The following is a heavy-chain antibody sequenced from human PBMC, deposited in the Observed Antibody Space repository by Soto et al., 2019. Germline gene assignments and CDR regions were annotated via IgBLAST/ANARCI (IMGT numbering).Heavy chain of an antibody. CDR3: ARETGSYNWNDGLMEV. CDR1: GFSFSSFT. CDR2: IDTSSTYI. V-gene: IGHV3-21*02. D-gene: IGHD1-20*01. J-gene: IGHJ6*02. Sequence: EVQLVESGGGLVKPGGSLRLSCAASGFSFSSFTMNWVRQAPGKGLEWVSSIDTSSTYIYYADSVTGRFTISRDNAKKSLYLHMHSLRAEDTAVYYCARETGSYNWNDGLMEVWGQGTTVTVSS.